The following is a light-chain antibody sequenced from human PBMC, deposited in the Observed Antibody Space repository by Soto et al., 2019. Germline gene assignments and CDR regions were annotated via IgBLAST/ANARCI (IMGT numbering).Light chain of an antibody. V-gene: IGKV3-15*01. Sequence: EIVMTQSPATLSVSPGERATLSCRADQNIYNNLAWYQQKPGQAPRLLIDHASSRATGIPARFSGSGSGTDFTLTITSLQSEDFAVYYCQQYNNWPLTFGGGTKVEIK. CDR3: QQYNNWPLT. CDR2: HAS. J-gene: IGKJ4*01. CDR1: QNIYNN.